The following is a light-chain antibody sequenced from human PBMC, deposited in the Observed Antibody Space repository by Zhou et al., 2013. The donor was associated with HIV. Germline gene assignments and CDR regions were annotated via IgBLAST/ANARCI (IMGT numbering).Light chain of an antibody. J-gene: IGKJ2*02. V-gene: IGKV1-33*01. Sequence: DIQMTQSPSSLSASVGDRVTITCQASHDISTYLNWYQQKPGKAPKLLIYDASNLHTEVPSRFNGSGSGTHFTLTISSLQPEDFATYYCLQDSSYPRTFGPGTKVEMK. CDR3: LQDSSYPRT. CDR2: DAS. CDR1: HDISTY.